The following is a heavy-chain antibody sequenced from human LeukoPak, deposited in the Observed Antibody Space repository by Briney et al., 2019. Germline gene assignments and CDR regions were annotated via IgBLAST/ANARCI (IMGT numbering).Heavy chain of an antibody. D-gene: IGHD4-17*01. CDR1: GFTFSNFA. V-gene: IGHV3-30-3*01. Sequence: PGMSLRLSCAASGFTFSNFAMHWVRQAPGKGLEWVAIISIDGSNTDYADFVKGRLTISRDNSQNTLYLQMKSLRAEDTAVYYCARGRYGDVLFDYWGQGTLVTVSS. J-gene: IGHJ4*02. CDR3: ARGRYGDVLFDY. CDR2: ISIDGSNT.